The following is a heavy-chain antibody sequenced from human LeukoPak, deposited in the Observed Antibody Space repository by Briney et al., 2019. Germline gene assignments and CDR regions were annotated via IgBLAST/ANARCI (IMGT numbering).Heavy chain of an antibody. Sequence: ASVKVSCKASGYTFTGYYMHWVRQAPGQGLEWMGKLNPSGGSTTYAQNFQGRITMTRDTSTSTVYMELSSLRFEDTAVYYCATNLKKFSCSGATCYDWFDPWGQGTLVTVSS. CDR2: LNPSGGST. J-gene: IGHJ5*02. D-gene: IGHD2-15*01. CDR1: GYTFTGYY. V-gene: IGHV1-46*01. CDR3: ATNLKKFSCSGATCYDWFDP.